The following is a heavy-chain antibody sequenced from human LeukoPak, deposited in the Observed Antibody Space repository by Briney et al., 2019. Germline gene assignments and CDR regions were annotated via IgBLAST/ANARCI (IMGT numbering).Heavy chain of an antibody. Sequence: GGSLRLSCAASGFTFSSYAMSWVRQAPGKGLEWVSAISGSSGSTYYADSVKGRFTISRDNSKNTLYLQMNSLRAEDTAVYYCAKVGRLSIAAAGEFDYWGQGTLVTVSS. CDR2: ISGSSGST. CDR1: GFTFSSYA. V-gene: IGHV3-23*01. D-gene: IGHD6-13*01. J-gene: IGHJ4*02. CDR3: AKVGRLSIAAAGEFDY.